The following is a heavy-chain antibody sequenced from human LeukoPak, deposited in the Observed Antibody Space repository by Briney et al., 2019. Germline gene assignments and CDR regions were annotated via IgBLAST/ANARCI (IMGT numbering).Heavy chain of an antibody. CDR3: ARDLVVVVAANSYYYYGMDV. CDR1: GYTFTSYG. V-gene: IGHV1-18*01. Sequence: ASVKVSCKASGYTFTSYGISWVRQAPGQGLEWMGWISAYNGNTNYAQKLQGRVTMTTDTSTSTAYMELRSLRSDDTAVYYCARDLVVVVAANSYYYYGMDVWGQGTTDTVSS. CDR2: ISAYNGNT. D-gene: IGHD2-15*01. J-gene: IGHJ6*02.